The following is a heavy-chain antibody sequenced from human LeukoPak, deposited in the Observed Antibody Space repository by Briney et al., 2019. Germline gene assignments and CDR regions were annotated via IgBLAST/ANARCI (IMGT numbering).Heavy chain of an antibody. Sequence: GGSLRLSCAASGFTVSSNYMSWVRQAPGKGLEWVSVIYSGGSTYYADSAKGRFTISRDNSKNTLYLQMKSLRVEDTAAYYCARGVRERSLDYWGQGTLVTVSS. J-gene: IGHJ4*02. V-gene: IGHV3-53*01. D-gene: IGHD5-24*01. CDR2: IYSGGST. CDR3: ARGVRERSLDY. CDR1: GFTVSSNY.